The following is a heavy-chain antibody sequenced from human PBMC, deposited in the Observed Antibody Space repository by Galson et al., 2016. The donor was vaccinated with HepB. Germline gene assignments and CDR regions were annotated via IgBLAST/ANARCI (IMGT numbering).Heavy chain of an antibody. CDR2: IYHTGTS. Sequence: SETLSLTCDVPGASISDSNWWTWVRQVPGKGLEWIGEIYHTGTSNNNPFLSSRFTLSVDKSRNQFSLNLTSVTAADTAVYYCARAAIIPGARMVFDPWGQGTLVTVSS. D-gene: IGHD2-2*01. J-gene: IGHJ5*02. CDR1: GASISDSNW. CDR3: ARAAIIPGARMVFDP. V-gene: IGHV4-4*02.